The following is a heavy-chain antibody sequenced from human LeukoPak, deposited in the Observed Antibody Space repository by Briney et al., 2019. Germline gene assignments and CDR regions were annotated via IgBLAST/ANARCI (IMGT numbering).Heavy chain of an antibody. D-gene: IGHD3-10*01. V-gene: IGHV3-33*01. CDR1: GFTFSSYG. Sequence: PGGSLRLSCAASGFTFSSYGMHWVRQAPGKGLEWVAVIWYDGSNKYYADSVKGRFTISRDNSKNTPYLQMNSLRAEDTAVYYCARDGTMVRGVIFGMDVWGQGTTVTVSS. CDR2: IWYDGSNK. CDR3: ARDGTMVRGVIFGMDV. J-gene: IGHJ6*02.